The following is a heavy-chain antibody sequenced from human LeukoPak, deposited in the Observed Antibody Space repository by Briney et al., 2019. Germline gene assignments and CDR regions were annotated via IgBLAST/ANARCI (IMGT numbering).Heavy chain of an antibody. CDR2: ISGSGGST. CDR3: AKVKDTGGSGTFSIDD. D-gene: IGHD3-10*01. J-gene: IGHJ4*02. CDR1: GFTFSSYA. Sequence: GGSLRLSCAASGFTFSSYAMSWVRQAPGKGLEWVSAISGSGGSTYYAGSVKGRFTISRDNSKNTLYLQVDSLRAEDTAVYYCAKVKDTGGSGTFSIDDWGRGTLVTVSS. V-gene: IGHV3-23*01.